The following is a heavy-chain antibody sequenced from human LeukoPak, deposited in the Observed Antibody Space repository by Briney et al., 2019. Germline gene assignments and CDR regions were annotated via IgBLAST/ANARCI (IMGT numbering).Heavy chain of an antibody. J-gene: IGHJ4*02. CDR3: ARSPVGVRKKHDF. V-gene: IGHV1-8*01. D-gene: IGHD3-10*01. CDR2: MNPTSGHT. CDR1: GYTFTSYD. Sequence: ASVKVSCKASGYTFTSYDINWVRQATGQGLEWMGWMNPTSGHTGYAQKFQGSVTMTRDTSISTAYMELNSLTSEDTAVYYCARSPVGVRKKHDFWGQGTLVIVSS.